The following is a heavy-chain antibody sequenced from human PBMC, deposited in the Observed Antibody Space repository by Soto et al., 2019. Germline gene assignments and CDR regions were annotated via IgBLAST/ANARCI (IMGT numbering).Heavy chain of an antibody. J-gene: IGHJ6*02. Sequence: ASVKVSCKASGYTFTSYYMHWVRQAPGQGLEWMGIINPSGGSTSYAQKFQGRVTMTADKSTSTAYMELSSLRSEDTAVYYCASPLGLHYYYGMDVWGQGTTVTVSS. CDR3: ASPLGLHYYYGMDV. CDR2: INPSGGST. V-gene: IGHV1-46*01. CDR1: GYTFTSYY.